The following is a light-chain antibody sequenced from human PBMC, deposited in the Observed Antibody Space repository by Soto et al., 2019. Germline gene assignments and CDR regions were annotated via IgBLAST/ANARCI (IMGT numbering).Light chain of an antibody. CDR1: QSVSSSY. CDR3: QQYGSSLYT. V-gene: IGKV3-20*01. CDR2: GAS. Sequence: EIVLTQSPGTLSLSPGERATLSCRASQSVSSSYLAWYQQKPGQAPRLLIYGASSRATGIPDRFSGSGSGTDFTLTISRPAPEDFAVYYCQQYGSSLYTFGQGTKLEIK. J-gene: IGKJ2*01.